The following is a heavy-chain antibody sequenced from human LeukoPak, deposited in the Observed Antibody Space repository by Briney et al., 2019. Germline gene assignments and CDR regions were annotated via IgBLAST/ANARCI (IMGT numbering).Heavy chain of an antibody. D-gene: IGHD3-3*01. CDR1: GGTFSSYA. CDR3: ARDLVTIFGVVTPSNWLDP. J-gene: IGHJ5*02. V-gene: IGHV1-69*05. CDR2: IIPIFGTA. Sequence: ASVKVSCKASGGTFSSYAISWVRQAPGQGLEWMGGIIPIFGTANYAQKFQGRVTITTDESTSTAYMELSSLRSEDTAVYYWARDLVTIFGVVTPSNWLDPWGQGTLVTVSS.